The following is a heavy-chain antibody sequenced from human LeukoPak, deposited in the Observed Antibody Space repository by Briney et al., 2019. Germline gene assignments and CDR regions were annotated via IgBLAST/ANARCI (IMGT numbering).Heavy chain of an antibody. CDR2: FIPIFGTA. CDR3: ATIGGKTYYDFWSGYLGAFDI. Sequence: GASVKVSCKASGGTFSSYAIGWVRQAPGQGLEWMGGFIPIFGTANYAQKFQGRVTITTDESTSTAYMELSSLRSEDTAVYYCATIGGKTYYDFWSGYLGAFDIWGQGTMVTVSS. V-gene: IGHV1-69*05. J-gene: IGHJ3*02. CDR1: GGTFSSYA. D-gene: IGHD3-3*01.